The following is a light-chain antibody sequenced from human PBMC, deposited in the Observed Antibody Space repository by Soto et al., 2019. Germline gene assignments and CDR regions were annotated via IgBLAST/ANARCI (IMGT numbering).Light chain of an antibody. Sequence: EIVMTQSTATLSLSPGERATLSCRASQSVSSNLAWYQQKPGQAPRLLIYGASTRATGIPARFSGSGSGTDFTLTISSLQSGDFAVYYCQQYNNWPRTFGQGTKLEIK. CDR3: QQYNNWPRT. V-gene: IGKV3-15*01. CDR1: QSVSSN. J-gene: IGKJ2*01. CDR2: GAS.